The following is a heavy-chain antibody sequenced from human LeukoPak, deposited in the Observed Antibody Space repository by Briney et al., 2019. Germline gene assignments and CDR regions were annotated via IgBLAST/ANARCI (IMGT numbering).Heavy chain of an antibody. J-gene: IGHJ4*02. D-gene: IGHD5-12*01. CDR1: GGSFSGYY. CDR2: INHSGST. V-gene: IGHV4-34*01. CDR3: ARGINKRGYSGYDFSWGGRAPYYFDY. Sequence: PSETLSLTCAVYGGSFSGYYWSWIRQPPGKGLEWIGEINHSGSTNYNPSLKSQVTISVDTSKNQFSLKLSSVTAADTAVYYCARGINKRGYSGYDFSWGGRAPYYFDYWGQGTLVTVSS.